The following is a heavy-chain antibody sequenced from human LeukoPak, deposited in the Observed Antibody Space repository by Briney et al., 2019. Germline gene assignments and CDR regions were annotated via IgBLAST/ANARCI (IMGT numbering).Heavy chain of an antibody. J-gene: IGHJ4*02. Sequence: LTGGSLRLSCAASGFTFSSCDMHWVRQAPGKGLEWVAFISYDGRKKYYADSVKGRSTISRDNSKNTVSLQMSSLRAEDRAVYFCARDPFSTVVASPIDYWGQGTLVTVSS. D-gene: IGHD4-23*01. CDR1: GFTFSSCD. CDR2: ISYDGRKK. CDR3: ARDPFSTVVASPIDY. V-gene: IGHV3-30*04.